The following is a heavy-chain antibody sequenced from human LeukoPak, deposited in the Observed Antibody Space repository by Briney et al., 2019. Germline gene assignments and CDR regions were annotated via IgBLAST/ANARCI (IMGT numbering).Heavy chain of an antibody. D-gene: IGHD3-10*01. V-gene: IGHV3-11*01. Sequence: GGSLRLSCAASGITFTDHYMNWIRQAPGKGLEWLSYISTSGRTIAYADSVKGRFTISRDNAKNSLYLQMNNLRADDTAVYYCARTKSEPTYGQHHGLDNWGQGTLVTVSS. J-gene: IGHJ4*02. CDR2: ISTSGRTI. CDR1: GITFTDHY. CDR3: ARTKSEPTYGQHHGLDN.